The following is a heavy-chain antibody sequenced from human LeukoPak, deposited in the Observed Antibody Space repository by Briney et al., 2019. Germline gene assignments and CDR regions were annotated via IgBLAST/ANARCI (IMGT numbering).Heavy chain of an antibody. CDR2: FDPEDGET. J-gene: IGHJ4*02. CDR3: ATVPPPPHDYIWGSYRKVPPAD. Sequence: GASVKVSCKVSGYTLTELSMHWVRQAPGKGLEWMGGFDPEDGETIYAQKFQGRVTMTEDTSTDTAYMELSSLRSEDTAVYYCATVPPPPHDYIWGSYRKVPPADWGQGTLVTVSS. V-gene: IGHV1-24*01. CDR1: GYTLTELS. D-gene: IGHD3-16*02.